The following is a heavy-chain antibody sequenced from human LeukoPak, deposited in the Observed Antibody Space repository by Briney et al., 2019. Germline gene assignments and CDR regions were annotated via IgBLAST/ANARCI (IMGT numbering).Heavy chain of an antibody. J-gene: IGHJ4*02. Sequence: SDTLSLTCTVSGGSISSYYWSWIRQPAGKGLEWIGHIYTSGSTNYNPSLKSRVTMSLDTSKNQFSPKLSSVTAADTAVYYCARGDLGGYSLNDYWGQGTLVTVSS. D-gene: IGHD2-15*01. CDR2: IYTSGST. CDR1: GGSISSYY. V-gene: IGHV4-4*07. CDR3: ARGDLGGYSLNDY.